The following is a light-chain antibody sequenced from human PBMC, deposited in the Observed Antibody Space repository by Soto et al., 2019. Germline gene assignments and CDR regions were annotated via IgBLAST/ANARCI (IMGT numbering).Light chain of an antibody. CDR1: QSVSSN. CDR2: GAS. J-gene: IGKJ1*01. V-gene: IGKV3-15*01. Sequence: EIVMTQSPATLSVSPGERATLSCRASQSVSSNLAWYQQKPGQAPRLLIYGASTRATGIPARFSGSGSGTEFTLTISSLKSEDFAVHYCQQYNNWPPTTFGQGTKVAIK. CDR3: QQYNNWPPTT.